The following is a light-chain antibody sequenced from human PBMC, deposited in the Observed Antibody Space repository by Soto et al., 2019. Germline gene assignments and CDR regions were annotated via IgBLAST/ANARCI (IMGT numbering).Light chain of an antibody. CDR2: DSS. V-gene: IGKV3-11*01. J-gene: IGKJ4*01. Sequence: EIVLTQFPATLSLAPGDGATLSCRASQSGSSYLAWYQQKRGQAPRLLIYDSSNRATGIPARFSGSGSGTDFSLIISSLEPEDFAVYYCQQRSVWPLTFGGGTKVEIK. CDR3: QQRSVWPLT. CDR1: QSGSSY.